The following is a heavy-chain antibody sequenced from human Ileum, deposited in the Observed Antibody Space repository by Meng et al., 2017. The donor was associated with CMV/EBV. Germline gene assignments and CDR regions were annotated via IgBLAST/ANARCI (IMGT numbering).Heavy chain of an antibody. CDR1: GLTFSSYA. V-gene: IGHV3-23*01. CDR3: ASRRGDY. Sequence: SLRLSCAASGLTFSSYAMSWVRQAPEKGLEWVSTVSDSGGSTYYADSVKGRFTISRDNSKNTLSLQMNSLRVEDTAVYYCASRRGDYWGQGTLVTVSS. D-gene: IGHD1-14*01. CDR2: VSDSGGST. J-gene: IGHJ4*02.